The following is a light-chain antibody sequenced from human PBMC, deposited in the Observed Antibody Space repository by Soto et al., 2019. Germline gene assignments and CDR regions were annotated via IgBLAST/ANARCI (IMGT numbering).Light chain of an antibody. CDR3: SSYAGNNNFCV. Sequence: QSALTQPPSASGSPGQSVTISCIGTSSDVGGYDYVSWYQQHPGKAPKLIISEVTKRPSGVPDRFSGSKSGNTASLTVSGRQAEDEADYYCSSYAGNNNFCVFGTGTKLTVL. CDR2: EVT. CDR1: SSDVGGYDY. J-gene: IGLJ1*01. V-gene: IGLV2-8*01.